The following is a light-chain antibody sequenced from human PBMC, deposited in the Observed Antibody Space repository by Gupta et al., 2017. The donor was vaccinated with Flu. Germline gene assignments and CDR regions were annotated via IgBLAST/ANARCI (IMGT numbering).Light chain of an antibody. J-gene: IGKJ2*01. CDR3: KQSDSTPSYI. CDR1: QSISSY. Sequence: DIQMTQSPSSLSASVGDRVTITCRASQSISSYLNWYQQKPGKAPKLLIYAASSWQSGVPSRFSGSGSGTDFTLTISSRQPEDFATYYCKQSDSTPSYIFGQGTKLEIK. CDR2: AAS. V-gene: IGKV1-39*01.